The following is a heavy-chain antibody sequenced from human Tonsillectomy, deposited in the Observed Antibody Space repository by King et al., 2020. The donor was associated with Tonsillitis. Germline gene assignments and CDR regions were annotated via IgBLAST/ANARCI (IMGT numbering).Heavy chain of an antibody. Sequence: QLVQSGAEVKKPGESLKISCKGSGYSFTSYWIGWVRQMPGKGLEWMGIIYPGDSDTRYSPSFQGQVTISADKSISTAYLQWSSLKASDTAMYYCARHVGVEMATSAGGYFDCLGQGTLVTVSS. D-gene: IGHD5-24*01. CDR3: ARHVGVEMATSAGGYFDC. J-gene: IGHJ4*02. V-gene: IGHV5-51*01. CDR1: GYSFTSYW. CDR2: IYPGDSDT.